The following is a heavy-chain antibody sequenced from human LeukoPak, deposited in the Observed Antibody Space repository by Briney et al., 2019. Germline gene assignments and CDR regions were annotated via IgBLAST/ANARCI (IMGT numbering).Heavy chain of an antibody. CDR3: ARSPYSSSWSYYYGMDV. CDR2: IYYSGST. CDR1: GGSISNGLYY. J-gene: IGHJ6*02. Sequence: SETLSLTCTVSGGSISNGLYYWGWVRQPPEKGLEWIGSIYYSGSTYYSPSLKSRVTISVDTSKNQFSLKLSSVTAADTAVYYCARSPYSSSWSYYYGMDVWGQGTTVTVSS. D-gene: IGHD6-13*01. V-gene: IGHV4-39*07.